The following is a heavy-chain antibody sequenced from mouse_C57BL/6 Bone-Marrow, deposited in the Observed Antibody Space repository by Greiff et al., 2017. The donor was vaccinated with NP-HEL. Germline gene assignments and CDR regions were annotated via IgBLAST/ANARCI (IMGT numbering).Heavy chain of an antibody. Sequence: VQLQQSGAELVKPGASVKLSCTASGFNIKDYYMHWVKQRTEQGLEWIGRIDPEDGETKYAPKIQGKTTRTADSSSNPASLQLSSLTSEDTAVYYCARHHYYGSYWGQGTTLTVSS. CDR3: ARHHYYGSY. D-gene: IGHD1-2*01. CDR1: GFNIKDYY. J-gene: IGHJ2*01. CDR2: IDPEDGET. V-gene: IGHV14-2*01.